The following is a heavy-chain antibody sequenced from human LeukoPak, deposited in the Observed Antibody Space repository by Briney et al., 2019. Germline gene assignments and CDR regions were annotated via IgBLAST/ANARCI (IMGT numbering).Heavy chain of an antibody. D-gene: IGHD6-13*01. CDR3: ASGYSSSWYRTNWFDP. J-gene: IGHJ5*02. CDR2: INHSGST. Sequence: PSETLSLTCAVYGGSFSGYYWSWIRQPPGKGLEWIGEINHSGSTNYNPSLKSRATISVDTSKNQFSLKLSSVTAADTAVYYCASGYSSSWYRTNWFDPWGQGTLVTVSS. CDR1: GGSFSGYY. V-gene: IGHV4-34*01.